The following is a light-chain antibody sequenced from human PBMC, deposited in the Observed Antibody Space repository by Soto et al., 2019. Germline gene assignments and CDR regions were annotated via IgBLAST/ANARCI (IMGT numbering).Light chain of an antibody. CDR2: GNI. Sequence: QSVLTQPPSVSGAPGQRVTISCTGSSSNIGASYAVHWYQKLPGTAPKLLIYGNINRPSGVPDRFSGSRSGTSGSLAITGIQAEDGADYYCQSYDSSLSGVVFGGGTKLTVL. CDR1: SSNIGASYA. CDR3: QSYDSSLSGVV. V-gene: IGLV1-40*01. J-gene: IGLJ2*01.